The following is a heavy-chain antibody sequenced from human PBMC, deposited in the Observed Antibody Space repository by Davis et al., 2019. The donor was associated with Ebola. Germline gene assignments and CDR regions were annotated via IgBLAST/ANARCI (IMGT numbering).Heavy chain of an antibody. CDR3: ARDPGNTVTTAFDI. V-gene: IGHV1-69*13. Sequence: SVTVSCKASGYTFTSYGISWVRQAPGQGLEWMGGIIPIFDTVKYAQRFQGRVTITADESTGTAYMELSSLRSEDTAVYFCARDPGNTVTTAFDIWGQGTMVTVS. CDR2: IIPIFDTV. CDR1: GYTFTSYG. D-gene: IGHD4-17*01. J-gene: IGHJ3*02.